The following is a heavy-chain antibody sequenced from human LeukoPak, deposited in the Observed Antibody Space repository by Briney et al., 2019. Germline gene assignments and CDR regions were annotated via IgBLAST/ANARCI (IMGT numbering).Heavy chain of an antibody. D-gene: IGHD2-2*01. CDR1: GGSFSGYY. J-gene: IGHJ4*02. CDR3: ASIGYCSSTSCYYFDY. CDR2: INHSGSA. V-gene: IGHV4-34*01. Sequence: PSETLSLTCAVYGGSFSGYYWSWIRQPPGKGLEWIGEINHSGSANYNPSLKSRVTISVGTSKNQFSLKLSSVTAADTAVYYCASIGYCSSTSCYYFDYWGQGTLVTVSS.